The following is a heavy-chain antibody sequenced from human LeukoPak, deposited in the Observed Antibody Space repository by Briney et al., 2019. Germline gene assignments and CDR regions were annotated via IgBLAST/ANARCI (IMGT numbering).Heavy chain of an antibody. CDR3: ARDSGWYFDL. J-gene: IGHJ2*01. V-gene: IGHV4-59*01. Sequence: SETLSLTCTVSGGSISSYYWSGIRQPPGKGLEWIGYIYYSGSTNYNPSLKSRVTISVDTSKNQFSLKLSSVTAADTAVYYCARDSGWYFDLWGRGTLVTVSS. CDR1: GGSISSYY. CDR2: IYYSGST. D-gene: IGHD6-19*01.